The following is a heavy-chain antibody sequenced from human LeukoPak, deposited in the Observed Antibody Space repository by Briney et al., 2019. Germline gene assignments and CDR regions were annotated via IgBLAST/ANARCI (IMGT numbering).Heavy chain of an antibody. Sequence: PSQTLSLTCAVSGGSISSGGYYWSWIRQPPGKGLESIGFIYYSGSTYSNPSLKSRVTISVDTSKNQFSLKLSSVTAADTAVYYCARHLSYYSGVDVWGQGTTVTVSS. J-gene: IGHJ6*02. CDR2: IYYSGST. D-gene: IGHD3-16*02. CDR3: ARHLSYYSGVDV. CDR1: GGSISSGGYY. V-gene: IGHV4-30-4*01.